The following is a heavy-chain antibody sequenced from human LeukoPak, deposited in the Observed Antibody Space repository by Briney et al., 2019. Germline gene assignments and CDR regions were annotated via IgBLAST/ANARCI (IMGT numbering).Heavy chain of an antibody. J-gene: IGHJ4*02. D-gene: IGHD6-13*01. Sequence: PGRSLRLSCAASGFTFSSYAMHWVRQAPGKGLEWVAVISYDGSNKYYADSVKGRFTISRDNSKNTLYLQMNSLRAEDTAVYYCARERGYSRVPIDYWGQGTLVTVSS. CDR1: GFTFSSYA. V-gene: IGHV3-30*04. CDR3: ARERGYSRVPIDY. CDR2: ISYDGSNK.